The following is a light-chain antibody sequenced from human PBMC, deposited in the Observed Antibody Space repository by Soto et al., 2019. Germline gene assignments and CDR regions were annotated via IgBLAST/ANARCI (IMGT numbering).Light chain of an antibody. Sequence: EIVLTQSPGTLSLSPGERATLSCRASQSISSSYLAWYQKKPGQAPRLLIDGASSRATGIPDRFSGSGSGTDFTLTISRLEPEDFAVYYCQQYGTSLLTFGGGTKVEIK. J-gene: IGKJ4*01. CDR3: QQYGTSLLT. CDR1: QSISSSY. CDR2: GAS. V-gene: IGKV3-20*01.